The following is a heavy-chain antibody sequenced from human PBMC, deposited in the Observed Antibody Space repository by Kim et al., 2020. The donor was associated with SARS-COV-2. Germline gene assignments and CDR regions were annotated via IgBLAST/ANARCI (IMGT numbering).Heavy chain of an antibody. CDR1: RYTFTDYF. D-gene: IGHD6-13*01. CDR2: INPNSGRT. J-gene: IGHJ4*02. CDR3: ARFETGDSSSWYSDY. Sequence: ASVKVSCKASRYTFTDYFIQWVRQAPGQGLEWMGWINPNSGRTNYAQKFQGRVTMTRDTSISTAYMELNSLRSDDTAVYYCARFETGDSSSWYSDYWGQGTLVTVSS. V-gene: IGHV1-2*02.